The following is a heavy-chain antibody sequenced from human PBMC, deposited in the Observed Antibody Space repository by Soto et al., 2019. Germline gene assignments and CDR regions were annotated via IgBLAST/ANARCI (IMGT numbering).Heavy chain of an antibody. J-gene: IGHJ6*02. V-gene: IGHV4-31*03. Sequence: SETLSLTCTVYGGSISSGGYYWSWIRQHPEKGLEWIGYIYYSGSTYYNPSLKSRVTISVDTSKNQFSLKLSSVTAADTAVYYCARELTTVTKRYYYYYGMDVWGQGTTVTVSS. D-gene: IGHD4-17*01. CDR1: GGSISSGGYY. CDR3: ARELTTVTKRYYYYYGMDV. CDR2: IYYSGST.